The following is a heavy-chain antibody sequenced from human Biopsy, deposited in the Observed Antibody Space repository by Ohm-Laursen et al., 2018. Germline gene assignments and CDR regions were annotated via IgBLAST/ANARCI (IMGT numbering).Heavy chain of an antibody. CDR2: IYDRGSTA. J-gene: IGHJ3*02. CDR1: GDSASSGSFY. D-gene: IGHD1-26*01. Sequence: GTLSLTCTVSGDSASSGSFYWTWIRQPPGQGLEYIGYIYDRGSTANYNPSLESRVTMSVDTSKNQFSLNLRSVTAADTAVYYCARGTGRYYVYGAFDIWGQGTVVTVSS. V-gene: IGHV4-61*01. CDR3: ARGTGRYYVYGAFDI.